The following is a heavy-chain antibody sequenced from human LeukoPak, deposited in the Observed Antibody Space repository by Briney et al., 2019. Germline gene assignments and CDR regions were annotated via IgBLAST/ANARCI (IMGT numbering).Heavy chain of an antibody. J-gene: IGHJ4*02. Sequence: KPGESLKISCKGSGYSFTSYWIGWVRQLPGKGLEWMGIIYRGDSDTRYSPSFQGQVTISADKSISTAYLQWSSLKASDTAMYYCARFSSVVAAPSYFDYWGQGTLVTVSS. CDR1: GYSFTSYW. D-gene: IGHD2-15*01. CDR3: ARFSSVVAAPSYFDY. CDR2: IYRGDSDT. V-gene: IGHV5-51*03.